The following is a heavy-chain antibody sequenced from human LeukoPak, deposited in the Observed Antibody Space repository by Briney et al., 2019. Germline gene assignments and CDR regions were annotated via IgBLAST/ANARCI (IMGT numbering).Heavy chain of an antibody. CDR3: ARDGIVVVPAAMGY. Sequence: GGSLRLSCAASGFTFSSYSMNWVRQAPGKGLEWVSSISSSSSYIYYADSVKGRFTISRDNAKNSLYLQMNSLRAEGTAVYYCARDGIVVVPAAMGYWGQGTLVTVSS. J-gene: IGHJ4*02. CDR1: GFTFSSYS. CDR2: ISSSSSYI. D-gene: IGHD2-2*01. V-gene: IGHV3-21*01.